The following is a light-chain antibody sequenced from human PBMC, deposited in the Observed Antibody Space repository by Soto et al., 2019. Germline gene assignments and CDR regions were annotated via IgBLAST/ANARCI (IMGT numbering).Light chain of an antibody. CDR2: DAS. CDR1: QSVGTY. Sequence: EIVLTQSPAILSLSPGERATLSCRASQSVGTYLDWYQQKLGQAPRLLIYDASNRATGIPARFSGSGPGTDFTLTISSLEPEDFAVYYCQQRVNWLTFGGGTKVDIK. CDR3: QQRVNWLT. J-gene: IGKJ4*01. V-gene: IGKV3-11*01.